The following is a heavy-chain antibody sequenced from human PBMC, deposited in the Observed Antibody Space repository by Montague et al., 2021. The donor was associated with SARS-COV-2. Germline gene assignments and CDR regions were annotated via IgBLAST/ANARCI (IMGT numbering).Heavy chain of an antibody. CDR2: TYYSGST. Sequence: SETLSLTCSVSGASMKSYYWTWVRQSPGKGLQWIGYTYYSGSTSYDPSLQSRLTMTVDTSKNQFTLRLMSVTAADSAVYYCARVEGMIGGITHFDYWGQGLTVTVSS. V-gene: IGHV4-59*01. CDR1: GASMKSYY. CDR3: ARVEGMIGGITHFDY. J-gene: IGHJ4*02. D-gene: IGHD2-21*01.